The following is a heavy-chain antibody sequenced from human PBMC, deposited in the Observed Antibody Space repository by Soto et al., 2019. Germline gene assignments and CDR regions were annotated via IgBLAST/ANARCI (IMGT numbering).Heavy chain of an antibody. CDR2: ISYDGSNK. J-gene: IGHJ4*02. V-gene: IGHV3-30-3*01. CDR3: ARADRDTAMVMDVVY. Sequence: QVQLVESGGGVVQPGRSLRLSCAASGFTFSSYAMHWVRQAPGKGLEWVAVISYDGSNKYYADSVKGRFTISRDNSKNTLYLQMNSLRAEDTAVYYCARADRDTAMVMDVVYWGQGTLVTVSS. CDR1: GFTFSSYA. D-gene: IGHD5-18*01.